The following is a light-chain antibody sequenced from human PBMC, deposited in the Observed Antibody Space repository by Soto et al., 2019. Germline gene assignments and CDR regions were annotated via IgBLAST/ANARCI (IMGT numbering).Light chain of an antibody. CDR3: CSYAGSSTLVI. CDR2: EGS. CDR1: SSHVGSYNL. J-gene: IGLJ2*01. V-gene: IGLV2-23*01. Sequence: HSALTQPASVSGSPGQSITISCTGTSSHVGSYNLVSWYQQHPGKAPKLMIYEGSKRPSGVSNRFSGSTSGNTASLTISGLQAEDEADYYCCSYAGSSTLVIFGGGTKLTVL.